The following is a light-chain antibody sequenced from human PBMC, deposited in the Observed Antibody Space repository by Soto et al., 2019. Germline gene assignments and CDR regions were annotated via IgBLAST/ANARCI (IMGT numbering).Light chain of an antibody. J-gene: IGKJ1*01. Sequence: DIQMTQSPSTLSGSVGDRVTITCRASQTISSWLAWYQQKPGKAPKLLIYKASTLKSGVPSRCSGSGSGTEFTLTISSLQPDDFETYYCQHYNSYSEAVGQGTKVDIK. CDR1: QTISSW. V-gene: IGKV1-5*03. CDR3: QHYNSYSEA. CDR2: KAS.